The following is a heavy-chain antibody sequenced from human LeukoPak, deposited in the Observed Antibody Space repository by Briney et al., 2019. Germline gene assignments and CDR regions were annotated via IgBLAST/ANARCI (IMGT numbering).Heavy chain of an antibody. J-gene: IGHJ5*02. CDR3: ARQGGWYDLYNLFDP. Sequence: SETLSLTCTVSGGSISRYYWNWIRQPPGKGLEWIGYIYYSGSTNYNPSLKSRVTISVDTSKNQFSLRLRSVTAADTAVYFCARQGGWYDLYNLFDPWGQGTRVTVSS. CDR1: GGSISRYY. D-gene: IGHD6-19*01. V-gene: IGHV4-59*08. CDR2: IYYSGST.